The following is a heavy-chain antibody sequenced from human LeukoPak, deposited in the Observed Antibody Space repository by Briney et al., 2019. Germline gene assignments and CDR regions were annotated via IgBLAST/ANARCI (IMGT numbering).Heavy chain of an antibody. CDR1: GFTFSSYG. CDR3: AKDKRLYYYDSSGYPLDY. Sequence: GGSPRLSCAASGFTFSSYGMHWVRQAPGKGLEWVAVISYDGSNKYYADSVKGRFTISRDNSKNTLYLQMNSLRAEDTAVYYCAKDKRLYYYDSSGYPLDYWGQGTLVTVSS. D-gene: IGHD3-22*01. V-gene: IGHV3-30*18. J-gene: IGHJ4*02. CDR2: ISYDGSNK.